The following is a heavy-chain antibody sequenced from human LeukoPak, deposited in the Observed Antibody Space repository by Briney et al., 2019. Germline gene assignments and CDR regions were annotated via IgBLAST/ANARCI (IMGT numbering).Heavy chain of an antibody. Sequence: GGPLKFSCSAPGFTFSSNEWNWVRQAQGKGLEWVSYISSSGSTIYYADSVKGRFTISRDNAKNSLYLQMNSLRAEDTAVYYCARSIGGAFDIWGQGTMVTVSS. J-gene: IGHJ3*02. CDR1: GFTFSSNE. D-gene: IGHD3-3*01. CDR3: ARSIGGAFDI. CDR2: ISSSGSTI. V-gene: IGHV3-48*03.